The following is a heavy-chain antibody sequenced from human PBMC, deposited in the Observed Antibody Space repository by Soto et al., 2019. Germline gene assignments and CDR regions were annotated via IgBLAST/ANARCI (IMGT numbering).Heavy chain of an antibody. J-gene: IGHJ4*02. CDR2: IWYDGGNK. CDR1: GFTFSSYG. D-gene: IGHD3-3*01. CDR3: ARSFRFLEWLLDY. Sequence: QVQLVESGGGVVQPGRSLRLSCAASGFTFSSYGMHWVRQAPGKGLEWVAVIWYDGGNKYYADSVKGRFTISRDNSKNTLYLQMNSLRAEDTAVYYCARSFRFLEWLLDYWGQGTPVTVSS. V-gene: IGHV3-33*01.